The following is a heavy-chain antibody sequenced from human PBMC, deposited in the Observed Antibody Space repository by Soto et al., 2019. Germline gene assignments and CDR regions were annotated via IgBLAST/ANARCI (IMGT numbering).Heavy chain of an antibody. V-gene: IGHV4-39*01. Sequence: LSLTCTVSGGSISSSSYYWVWIRQPPGKGLEWIGSIYYSGTTYYNPSLKSRVTISVDTSKNQFSLKLRSVTAADTAVYYCARQSPDYLGSVGWFDPWGQGTLVTVSS. J-gene: IGHJ5*02. CDR3: ARQSPDYLGSVGWFDP. CDR2: IYYSGTT. CDR1: GGSISSSSYY. D-gene: IGHD1-26*01.